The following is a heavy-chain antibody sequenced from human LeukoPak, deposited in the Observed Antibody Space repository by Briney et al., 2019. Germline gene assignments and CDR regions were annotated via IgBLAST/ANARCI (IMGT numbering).Heavy chain of an antibody. CDR2: IKQDGSEK. Sequence: PGGSLRLSCAAPGFTFSSYWMSWVRQAPGKGLEWVANIKQDGSEKYYVDSVKGRFTISRDNAKNSLYLQMNSLRAEDTAVYYCARNGRGGGDCYRYSCHYYYMDVWGKGTTVTVSS. CDR3: ARNGRGGGDCYRYSCHYYYMDV. J-gene: IGHJ6*03. CDR1: GFTFSSYW. V-gene: IGHV3-7*01. D-gene: IGHD2-21*01.